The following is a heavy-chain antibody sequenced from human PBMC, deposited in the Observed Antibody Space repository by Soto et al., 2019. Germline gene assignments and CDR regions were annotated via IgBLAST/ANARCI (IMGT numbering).Heavy chain of an antibody. D-gene: IGHD3-22*01. CDR1: GFTFSNAW. Sequence: GGSLRLSCAASGFTFSNAWMNWVRQAPGKGLEWVGRIKSKTDGGTTDYAAPVKGRFTISRDDSKNTLYLQMNSLKTEDTAVYYCTTGDYYDSSGYYHDYWGQGTLVTVSS. V-gene: IGHV3-15*07. J-gene: IGHJ4*02. CDR3: TTGDYYDSSGYYHDY. CDR2: IKSKTDGGTT.